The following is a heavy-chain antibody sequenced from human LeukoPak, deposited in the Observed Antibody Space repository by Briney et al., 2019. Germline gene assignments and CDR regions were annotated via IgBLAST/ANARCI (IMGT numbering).Heavy chain of an antibody. D-gene: IGHD3-3*02. CDR2: FYPEDVET. CDR1: GYTLTELS. Sequence: ASVTVSCKVSGYTLTELSMHWVRQAPGKGREWGGDFYPEDVETIYAQNFQGRVTMTKDTSTDTAYMELSSLRSEDTAVYYCATDPRGHLYYWGQGTLVTVSS. J-gene: IGHJ4*02. CDR3: ATDPRGHLYY. V-gene: IGHV1-24*01.